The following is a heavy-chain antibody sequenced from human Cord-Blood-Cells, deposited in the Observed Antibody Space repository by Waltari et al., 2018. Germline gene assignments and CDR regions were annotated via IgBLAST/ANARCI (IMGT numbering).Heavy chain of an antibody. CDR3: ARDLEAYCGGDCYSRYFQH. CDR1: GDTFSSYA. V-gene: IGHV1-69*09. D-gene: IGHD2-21*01. CDR2: IIPILGIA. J-gene: IGHJ1*01. Sequence: QVQLVQSGAEVKKPGSSVKVSCKASGDTFSSYAISWVRQAPGQGLEWMGRIIPILGIANYAQKFQGRVTITADKSTSTAYMELSSLRSEDTAVYYCARDLEAYCGGDCYSRYFQHWGQGTLVTVSS.